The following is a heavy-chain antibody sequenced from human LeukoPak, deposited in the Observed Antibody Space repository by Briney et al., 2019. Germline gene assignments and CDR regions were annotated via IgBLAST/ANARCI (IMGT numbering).Heavy chain of an antibody. V-gene: IGHV1-46*01. CDR3: ARAMEDDYLDY. D-gene: IGHD3-10*01. Sequence: ASVKVSCNGSGCTFTSNYMHWVRQAPGQGLEWMGIINPSGGSTSYAQKFQGRVTMTRDTSTSTVYMELSSLRSEDTAVYYCARAMEDDYLDYWGQGTLVTVSS. CDR2: INPSGGST. J-gene: IGHJ4*02. CDR1: GCTFTSNY.